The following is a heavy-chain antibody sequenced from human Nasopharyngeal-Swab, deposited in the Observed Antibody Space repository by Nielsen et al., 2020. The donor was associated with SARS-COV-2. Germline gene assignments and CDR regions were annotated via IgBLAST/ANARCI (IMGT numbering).Heavy chain of an antibody. J-gene: IGHJ6*03. CDR2: IIPIFGTA. D-gene: IGHD3-10*01. V-gene: IGHV1-69*01. Sequence: GRQVPGQGLEWMGGIIPIFGTANYAQKFQGRVTITADESTSTAYMELSSLRSEDTAVYYCARGAPYTMVRGVITFQYYYYYMDVWGKGTTVTVSS. CDR3: ARGAPYTMVRGVITFQYYYYYMDV.